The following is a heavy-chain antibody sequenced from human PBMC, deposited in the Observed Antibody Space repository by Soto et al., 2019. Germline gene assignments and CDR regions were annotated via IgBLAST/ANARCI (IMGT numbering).Heavy chain of an antibody. D-gene: IGHD3-22*01. CDR2: IYYSGST. J-gene: IGHJ4*02. V-gene: IGHV4-39*01. CDR3: ATLKGGYSSWYFDY. Sequence: PSETLSLTCTVSGGSISSSSYYWGWIRQPPGKGLEWIGSIYYSGSTYYNPSLKSRVTISVDTSKNQFSLKLSSVTAADTAVYYCATLKGGYSSWYFDYWGQGTLVTVSS. CDR1: GGSISSSSYY.